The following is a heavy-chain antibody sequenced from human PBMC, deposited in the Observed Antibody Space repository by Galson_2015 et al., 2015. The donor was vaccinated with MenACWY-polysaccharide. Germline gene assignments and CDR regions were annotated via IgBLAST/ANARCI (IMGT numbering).Heavy chain of an antibody. J-gene: IGHJ6*02. Sequence: SGKVSCKASGYTFTSHGISWVRQAPGQGLEWMGWISAYNGNTNYAQKLQGRVTMTTDTSTSTAYMELRSLRSDDTAVYYCARVGGSYYYYGMDVWGQGTTVTVSS. CDR2: ISAYNGNT. CDR3: ARVGGSYYYYGMDV. D-gene: IGHD1-26*01. V-gene: IGHV1-18*01. CDR1: GYTFTSHG.